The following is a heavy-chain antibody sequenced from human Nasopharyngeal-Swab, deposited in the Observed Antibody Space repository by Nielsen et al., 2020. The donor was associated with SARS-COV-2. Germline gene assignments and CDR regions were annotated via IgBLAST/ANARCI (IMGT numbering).Heavy chain of an antibody. D-gene: IGHD3-3*01. CDR2: INTDGSAT. Sequence: GESLKISCAASGFTFSGYWMHWVRQAPGKGLVWVSRINTDGSATSYADSVKGRFTISRDNAKNSLYLQMNSLRAEDTAVYYCARDGLDYDFWSAYFMDVWGQGTTVTVSS. V-gene: IGHV3-74*01. CDR3: ARDGLDYDFWSAYFMDV. J-gene: IGHJ6*02. CDR1: GFTFSGYW.